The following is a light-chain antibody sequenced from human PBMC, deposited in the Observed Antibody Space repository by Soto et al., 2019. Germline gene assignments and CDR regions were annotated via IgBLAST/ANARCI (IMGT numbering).Light chain of an antibody. Sequence: EIVMTQSPATLSVSPGERATLSCRASQSVSSSLAWYQQKPGQAPRFLIYGASNRATGTPARFSGRGSGTDFTLTISSLQPDDVATYYCQQYNTYLSFGQGTKV. J-gene: IGKJ1*01. CDR1: QSVSSS. CDR3: QQYNTYLS. CDR2: GAS. V-gene: IGKV3D-15*01.